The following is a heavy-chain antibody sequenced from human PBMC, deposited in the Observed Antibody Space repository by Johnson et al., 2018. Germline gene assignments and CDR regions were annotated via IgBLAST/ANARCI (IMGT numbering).Heavy chain of an antibody. V-gene: IGHV3-30*18. D-gene: IGHD3-16*01. Sequence: QVQLVESGGGVVQTGRSLRLSCAASGFTFGYYAIHWVRPTQGKGLEWVAVISYDGSNKYYAASVRGRFTISRDNSRKTLDLQMTSLRVDDTAVYFCAKDGGSYYAFEYWGQGTLVTVSS. CDR2: ISYDGSNK. CDR1: GFTFGYYA. J-gene: IGHJ4*02. CDR3: AKDGGSYYAFEY.